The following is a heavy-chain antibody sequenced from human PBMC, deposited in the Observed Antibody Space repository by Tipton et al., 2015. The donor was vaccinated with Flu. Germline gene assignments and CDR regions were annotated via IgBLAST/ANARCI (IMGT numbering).Heavy chain of an antibody. V-gene: IGHV4-39*07. CDR3: ARRDCAGGICYSRVYDAFDI. CDR2: IYHSGST. D-gene: IGHD2-8*02. J-gene: IGHJ3*02. Sequence: TLSLTCTVSGGSISSSNHYWGWIRQPPGKGLEWIGSIYHSGSTYYNPSLKSRVTISVDTSKNQFSLKLGSVTAGDTAVYYCARRDCAGGICYSRVYDAFDIWGQGTLVTVSS. CDR1: GGSISSSNHY.